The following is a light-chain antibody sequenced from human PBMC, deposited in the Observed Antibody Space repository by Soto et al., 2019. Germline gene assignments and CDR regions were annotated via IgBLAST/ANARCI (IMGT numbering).Light chain of an antibody. V-gene: IGLV2-11*01. CDR3: SSYVGTYGLL. J-gene: IGLJ2*01. Sequence: QSVLTQPRSVSGSPGQSVTISCTGTSSDVGNYNCVSWYRHHPGKAPKVLSYDVSKRPSGVPDRFSGSKSGNTASLTVSGLHAEDEADYYCSSYVGTYGLLFGGGTKLTVL. CDR2: DVS. CDR1: SSDVGNYNC.